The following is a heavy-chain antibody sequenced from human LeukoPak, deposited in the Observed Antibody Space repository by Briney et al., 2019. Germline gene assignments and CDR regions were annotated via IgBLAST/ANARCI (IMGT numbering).Heavy chain of an antibody. V-gene: IGHV4-4*07. CDR3: ARGPMITVTTQPAAFDI. CDR1: GGPISSYY. CDR2: IYTSGST. D-gene: IGHD4-17*01. Sequence: SETLSLTCTVSGGPISSYYWSWIRQPAGKGLEWIGRIYTSGSTNYNPSLKSRVTMSVDTSKNQFSLKLSSVTAADTAVYYCARGPMITVTTQPAAFDIWGQGTMVTVSS. J-gene: IGHJ3*02.